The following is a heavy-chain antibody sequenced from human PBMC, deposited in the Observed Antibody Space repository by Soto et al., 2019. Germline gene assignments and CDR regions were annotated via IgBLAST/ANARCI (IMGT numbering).Heavy chain of an antibody. CDR3: ARATPAGYSYTTSDY. Sequence: QVQLVQTGAEVKKPGASVKVSCKASGYTFNIYGFTWVRQAPGQGLEWMGWINSYNSNTDYSQKFQGRVTMTTDTSTNTAHMELRSLRSDDTALYYCARATPAGYSYTTSDYWGQGTLVTVSS. D-gene: IGHD5-18*01. J-gene: IGHJ4*02. V-gene: IGHV1-18*01. CDR1: GYTFNIYG. CDR2: INSYNSNT.